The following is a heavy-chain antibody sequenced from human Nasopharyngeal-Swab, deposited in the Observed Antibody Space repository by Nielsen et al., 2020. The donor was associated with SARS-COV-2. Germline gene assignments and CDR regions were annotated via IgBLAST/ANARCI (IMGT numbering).Heavy chain of an antibody. Sequence: LKISCAASGFSSSDYYMSWIRQAPGKGLEWVAYISSDRSIYIFYADSVKGRFTISRDTAKNSLSLQMDSLRVEDTAVYFCARVEDNFGDYIDYWGQGTLVAVSS. J-gene: IGHJ4*02. CDR3: ARVEDNFGDYIDY. CDR2: ISSDRSIYI. D-gene: IGHD4-17*01. CDR1: GFSSSDYY. V-gene: IGHV3-11*06.